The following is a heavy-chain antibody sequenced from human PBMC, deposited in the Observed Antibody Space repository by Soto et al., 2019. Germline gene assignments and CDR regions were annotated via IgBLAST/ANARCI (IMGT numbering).Heavy chain of an antibody. Sequence: PGGSLILSCAASGFTFSSYSMNWVRQAPGKGLEWVSYISSSSSTIYYADSVKGRFTISRDNAKNSLYLQMNSLRAEDTAVYYCARANYYGSPGDFDCWGQGTLVTVSS. CDR1: GFTFSSYS. J-gene: IGHJ4*02. V-gene: IGHV3-48*01. CDR3: ARANYYGSPGDFDC. CDR2: ISSSSSTI. D-gene: IGHD3-10*01.